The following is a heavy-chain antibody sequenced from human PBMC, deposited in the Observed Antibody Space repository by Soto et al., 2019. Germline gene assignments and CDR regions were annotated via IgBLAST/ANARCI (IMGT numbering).Heavy chain of an antibody. V-gene: IGHV3-23*01. CDR1: GFTFSSYA. Sequence: GGSLRLSCAASGFTFSSYAMSWVRQAPGKGLEWVSAISGSGGSTYYADSVKGRFTISRDNSKNTLYLQMNSLRSDDTAVYYCARASKRRYYDSSGFNWFDPWGQGTLVTVSS. J-gene: IGHJ5*02. CDR2: ISGSGGST. CDR3: ARASKRRYYDSSGFNWFDP. D-gene: IGHD3-22*01.